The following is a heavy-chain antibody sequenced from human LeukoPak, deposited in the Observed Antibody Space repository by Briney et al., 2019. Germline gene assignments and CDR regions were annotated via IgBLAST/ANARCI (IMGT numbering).Heavy chain of an antibody. Sequence: ASVKDSCKTSGNTFTGYYKHWVRQARGQGLEWVGRINPNSGDTKYAPKFQGRVTMTRDTSISTIYMELSSLRSDDTAVYYCAREYYDSSESDSWGQGTLVTVSS. J-gene: IGHJ4*02. CDR2: INPNSGDT. CDR1: GNTFTGYY. CDR3: AREYYDSSESDS. D-gene: IGHD3-22*01. V-gene: IGHV1-2*06.